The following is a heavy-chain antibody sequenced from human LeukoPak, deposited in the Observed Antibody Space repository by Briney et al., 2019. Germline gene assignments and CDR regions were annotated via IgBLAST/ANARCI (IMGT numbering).Heavy chain of an antibody. CDR1: GYTFTSYG. CDR3: ARVGIAVAGSSADY. Sequence: ASVKVSCKASGYTFTSYGISWVRQAPGQGLEWMGWISAYNGNTNYAQKLQGRVTMTTDTFTSTVYMELRSLRSDDTAVYYCARVGIAVAGSSADYWGQGTLVTVSS. J-gene: IGHJ4*02. V-gene: IGHV1-18*01. D-gene: IGHD6-19*01. CDR2: ISAYNGNT.